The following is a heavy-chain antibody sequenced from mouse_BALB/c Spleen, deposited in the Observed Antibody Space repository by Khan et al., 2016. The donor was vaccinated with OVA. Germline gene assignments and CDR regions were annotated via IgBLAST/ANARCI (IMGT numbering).Heavy chain of an antibody. D-gene: IGHD2-10*01. V-gene: IGHV2-6-1*01. CDR1: GFSLTNYG. Sequence: VQLQESGPGLVAPSQSLSLTCTISGFSLTNYGVHWVRQPPGKGLEWLVVIWSDGSTTYNSTLKSRLIISRDNSKNQVFLKMNSLQTDDTAMYYCARQPYYHYYIMDYWGQGTSVTVSS. CDR2: IWSDGST. J-gene: IGHJ4*01. CDR3: ARQPYYHYYIMDY.